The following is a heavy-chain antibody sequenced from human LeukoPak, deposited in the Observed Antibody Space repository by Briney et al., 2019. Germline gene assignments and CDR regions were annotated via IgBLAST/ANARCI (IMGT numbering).Heavy chain of an antibody. Sequence: GGALGPSCAAPGFTFSSYAMSWGRPGPGKGLGGVSAFSGSGGSTYYADSVKGRFTISRDNSKNTLYLQMNSLRAEDTAVYYCAKCGGYVAAAGNPDYWGQGTLVTVSS. J-gene: IGHJ4*02. CDR2: FSGSGGST. CDR1: GFTFSSYA. V-gene: IGHV3-23*01. D-gene: IGHD6-13*01. CDR3: AKCGGYVAAAGNPDY.